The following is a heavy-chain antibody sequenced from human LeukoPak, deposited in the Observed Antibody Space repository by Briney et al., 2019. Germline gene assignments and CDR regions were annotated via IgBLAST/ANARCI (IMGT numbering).Heavy chain of an antibody. CDR3: ARATDDYYYMDV. J-gene: IGHJ6*03. Sequence: VASVKVSCKASGYTFTSYDINWVRQATGQGLEWMGWMNPNSGNTGYAQKFQGRVTLTRHTSISTAYMELSSLRSEDTAVYYCARATDDYYYMDVWGKGTTVTISS. CDR2: MNPNSGNT. V-gene: IGHV1-8*01. CDR1: GYTFTSYD.